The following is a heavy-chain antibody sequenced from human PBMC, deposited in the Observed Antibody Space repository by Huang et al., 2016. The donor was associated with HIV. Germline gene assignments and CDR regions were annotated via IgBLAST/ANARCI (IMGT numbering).Heavy chain of an antibody. Sequence: VQLIESGGGVVQPGKSLRLSCATSGFIRSNYGMHWVRQAPGKGLKGVAFRRNDGMKKKYADSVRGRFTVGRDNGNNTLFLQMRSLGVDDTAVYYCARGDYYDSSGYHPGYFDYWGQGILVTVSS. CDR1: GFIRSNYG. V-gene: IGHV3-33*04. CDR2: RRNDGMKK. J-gene: IGHJ4*02. D-gene: IGHD3-22*01. CDR3: ARGDYYDSSGYHPGYFDY.